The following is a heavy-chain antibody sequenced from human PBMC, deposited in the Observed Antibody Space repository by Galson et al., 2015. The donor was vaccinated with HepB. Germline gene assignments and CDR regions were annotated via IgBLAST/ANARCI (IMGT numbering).Heavy chain of an antibody. CDR1: GFTFSSYA. D-gene: IGHD2-15*01. CDR3: ANAKGWNY. J-gene: IGHJ4*02. Sequence: SLRLSCADSGFTFSSYAMSWVRQAPGKGLEWVSAICGSGGSTYYADSVKGRFTISRDNSKNTLYLQMNSLRAEDTAVYYCANAKGWNYWGQGTLVTVSS. CDR2: ICGSGGST. V-gene: IGHV3-23*01.